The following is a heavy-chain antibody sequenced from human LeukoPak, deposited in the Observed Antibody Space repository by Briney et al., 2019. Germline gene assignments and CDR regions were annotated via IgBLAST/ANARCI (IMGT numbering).Heavy chain of an antibody. CDR2: INPNSGGT. CDR1: GYTFTGYY. Sequence: ASVKVSCKTSGYTFTGYYMHWVRQAPGQGLEWMGWINPNSGGTNYAQKFQGRVTMTRDTSISTAYMEPSRLRSDDTAVYYCARTTEGGYSYGSFYYYYMDVWGKGATVAISS. V-gene: IGHV1-2*02. CDR3: ARTTEGGYSYGSFYYYYMDV. D-gene: IGHD5-18*01. J-gene: IGHJ6*03.